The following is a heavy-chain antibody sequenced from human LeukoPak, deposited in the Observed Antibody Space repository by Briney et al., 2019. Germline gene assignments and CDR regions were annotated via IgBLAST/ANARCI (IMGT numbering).Heavy chain of an antibody. V-gene: IGHV3-23*01. CDR1: GFTFSSYA. CDR3: AKATVTSITIFDY. Sequence: GGSLRLSCAASGFTFSSYAMTWVRQAPGKGLEWVSAISGSGGSTYYADSIKGQFTISRDNSKNTLYLQMNSLRAEDTAVYYCAKATVTSITIFDYWSQGTLVTVSS. J-gene: IGHJ4*02. D-gene: IGHD4-17*01. CDR2: ISGSGGST.